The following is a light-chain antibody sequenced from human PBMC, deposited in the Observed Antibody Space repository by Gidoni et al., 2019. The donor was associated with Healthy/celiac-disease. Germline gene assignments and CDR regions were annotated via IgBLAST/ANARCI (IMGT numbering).Light chain of an antibody. CDR2: YDS. CDR3: QVWDSSSDRGV. Sequence: SYVLTQPPSGSVAPGKTARITCGGNNIGSKSVQWYQQKPGQAPVLVIYYDSDRPSGIPERFSGSNSGNTATLTISRVEAGDEADYYVQVWDSSSDRGVFGTGTKVTVL. V-gene: IGLV3-21*04. J-gene: IGLJ1*01. CDR1: NIGSKS.